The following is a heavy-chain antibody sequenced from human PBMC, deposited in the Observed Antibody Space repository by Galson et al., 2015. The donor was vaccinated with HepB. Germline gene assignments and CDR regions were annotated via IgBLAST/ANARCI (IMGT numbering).Heavy chain of an antibody. Sequence: QSGAEVKKPGESLKISCKGSGYSFTSYWIGWVRQMPGKGLEWMGIIYPGDSDTRYSPSFQGQVTISADKSISTAYLQWSSLKASDTAMYYCASPPISSSWPPGYFQHWGQGTLVTVSS. CDR2: IYPGDSDT. CDR3: ASPPISSSWPPGYFQH. CDR1: GYSFTSYW. J-gene: IGHJ1*01. V-gene: IGHV5-51*01. D-gene: IGHD6-13*01.